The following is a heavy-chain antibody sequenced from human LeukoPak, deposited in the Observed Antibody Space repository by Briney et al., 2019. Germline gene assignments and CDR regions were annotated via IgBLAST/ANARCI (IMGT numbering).Heavy chain of an antibody. D-gene: IGHD5-12*01. CDR1: GYSISSGYY. V-gene: IGHV4-38-2*01. CDR3: ARADSGYDFYYYYYYMDV. J-gene: IGHJ6*03. CDR2: IYHSGST. Sequence: SETLSLTCAVSGYSISSGYYWGWIRQPPGKGLEWIGSIYHSGSTYYNPSLKSRGTISVDTSKNQFSLKLSSVTAADTAVYYCARADSGYDFYYYYYYMDVWGKGTTVTVSS.